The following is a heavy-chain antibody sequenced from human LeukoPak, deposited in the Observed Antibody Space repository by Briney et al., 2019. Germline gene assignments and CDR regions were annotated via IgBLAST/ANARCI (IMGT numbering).Heavy chain of an antibody. CDR3: ARLGDYGDSPDAFDI. V-gene: IGHV4-39*07. CDR1: GGSISSSSYY. D-gene: IGHD4-17*01. CDR2: IYYSGST. J-gene: IGHJ3*02. Sequence: SETLSLTCTVSGGSISSSSYYWGWIRQPPGKGLEWIGSIYYSGSTYYNPSLKSRVTISVDTSKNQFSLKLSSVTAADTAVYYCARLGDYGDSPDAFDIWGQGTMVTVSS.